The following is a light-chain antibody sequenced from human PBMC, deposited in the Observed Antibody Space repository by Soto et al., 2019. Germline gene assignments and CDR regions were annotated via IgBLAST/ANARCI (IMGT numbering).Light chain of an antibody. CDR1: SSDVGAYNY. CDR3: CSYTGGNNPYV. CDR2: EVS. Sequence: QSALTQPPSASGSPGQSVAISCTGSSSDVGAYNYVSWYQHHPGKAPKLMISEVSKRPSGVPDRFSGSKSGNTASLTVSGLRAEDEADYYCCSYTGGNNPYVFGTGTKVTVL. V-gene: IGLV2-8*01. J-gene: IGLJ1*01.